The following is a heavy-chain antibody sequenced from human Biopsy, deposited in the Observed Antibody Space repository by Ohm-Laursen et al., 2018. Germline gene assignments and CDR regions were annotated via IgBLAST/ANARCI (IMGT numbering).Heavy chain of an antibody. CDR3: AKGGSITIFGVVINNCFDP. CDR2: ISANGATS. V-gene: IGHV3-23*01. D-gene: IGHD3-3*01. CDR1: GFTYTTFA. J-gene: IGHJ5*02. Sequence: SLRLSCSAFGFTYTTFAMSWVRQAPGKGPEWVSTISANGATSYYADSVKGRFTISRDNSKNTLYLQMNSVRADDTAIYYCAKGGSITIFGVVINNCFDPWGQGTRVTGSS.